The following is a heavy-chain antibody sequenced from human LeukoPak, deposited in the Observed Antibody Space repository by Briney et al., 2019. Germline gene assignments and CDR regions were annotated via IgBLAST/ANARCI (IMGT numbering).Heavy chain of an antibody. J-gene: IGHJ4*02. V-gene: IGHV3-30*03. CDR3: ARAEAVSGVLDY. CDR2: ISYDGSKK. CDR1: GFTFSSYG. D-gene: IGHD3-10*01. Sequence: GRSLRLSCAASGFTFSSYGMHWVRQAPGKGLEWVAVISYDGSKKFYADSVKGRFTISRDNSKNTLYLQMNSLRAEDTAVYYCARAEAVSGVLDYWGQGTLVTVSS.